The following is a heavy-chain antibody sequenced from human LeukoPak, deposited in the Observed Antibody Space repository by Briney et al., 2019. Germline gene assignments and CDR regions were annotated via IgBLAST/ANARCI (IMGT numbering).Heavy chain of an antibody. D-gene: IGHD3-9*01. CDR3: ARGVKRSAGIRYFDWSTPPRYYFDY. CDR2: INHSGST. J-gene: IGHJ4*02. V-gene: IGHV4-34*01. CDR1: GGSFSGYY. Sequence: PSETLSLTCAVYGGSFSGYYWSWIRQPPGKGLEWIGEINHSGSTNYNPSLKSRVTISVDTSKNHFSLKLSSVTAADTAVYYCARGVKRSAGIRYFDWSTPPRYYFDYWGQGTLVTVSS.